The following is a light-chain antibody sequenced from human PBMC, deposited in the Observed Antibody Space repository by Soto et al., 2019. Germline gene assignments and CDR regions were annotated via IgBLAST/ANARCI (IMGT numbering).Light chain of an antibody. V-gene: IGKV3-11*01. CDR3: QQRSNWLT. Sequence: EIVLTQSPATLSLSPGERATLSCRASQSVSSYLAWYQQKPGQAPTLLIYDASNRATGIPARFSGSGSATDFTLTISSLEPEEFAVYYCQQRSNWLTFGGGTKVEIK. CDR2: DAS. J-gene: IGKJ4*01. CDR1: QSVSSY.